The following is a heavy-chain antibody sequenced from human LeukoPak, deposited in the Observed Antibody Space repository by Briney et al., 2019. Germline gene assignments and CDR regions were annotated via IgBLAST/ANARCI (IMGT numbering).Heavy chain of an antibody. V-gene: IGHV1-69*05. D-gene: IGHD2-15*01. CDR1: GGTFNNYA. CDR3: ATGREEAVFDY. J-gene: IGHJ4*02. CDR2: IIPIFGTA. Sequence: ASVTVSCKASGGTFNNYAISWVRQAPGQGLEWMGGIIPIFGTANYAQKFQGRVTITTDESTSTAYMELSSLRSEDTAVYYCATGREEAVFDYWGQGTLVTVSS.